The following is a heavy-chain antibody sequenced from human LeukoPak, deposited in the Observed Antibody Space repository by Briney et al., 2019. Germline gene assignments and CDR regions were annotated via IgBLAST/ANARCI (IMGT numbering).Heavy chain of an antibody. CDR3: ASSVAWLRAPFDY. V-gene: IGHV3-48*02. Sequence: GGSLRLSCAASGFTFSSYSMNWVRQAPGKGLEWLSYISSSSSSIYYADSVNGRFTISRDNAKNSLFLQMNSLRDEDTAVYYCASSVAWLRAPFDYWGQGTLVTVSS. CDR1: GFTFSSYS. CDR2: ISSSSSSI. D-gene: IGHD5-12*01. J-gene: IGHJ4*02.